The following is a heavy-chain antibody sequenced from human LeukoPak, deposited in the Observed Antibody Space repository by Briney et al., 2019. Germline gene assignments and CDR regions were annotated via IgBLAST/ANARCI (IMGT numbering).Heavy chain of an antibody. CDR3: ARDTVTTFRFRDYYYYGMDV. J-gene: IGHJ6*02. Sequence: PGGPLRLSCAASGFTVSTNYMNWVRQAPGKGLEWVSVIYSGGSTCYADSVKGRFTISRDNSKNTLYLQMNSLRAEDTAVYYCARDTVTTFRFRDYYYYGMDVWGQGTTVTVSS. CDR2: IYSGGST. CDR1: GFTVSTNY. D-gene: IGHD4-17*01. V-gene: IGHV3-53*01.